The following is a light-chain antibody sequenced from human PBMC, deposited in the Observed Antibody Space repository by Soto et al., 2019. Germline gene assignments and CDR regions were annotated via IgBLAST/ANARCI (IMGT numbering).Light chain of an antibody. CDR2: GAS. CDR3: QQYDKWPRT. CDR1: QSVSSNY. Sequence: EIVLTQPAGTLSLSPGERDTLSCRASQSVSSNYLAWYQQKPGQAPRLLIYGASSRAAGIPDRFSGGGSGAEYTLTISSLQSEDFAVYYCQQYDKWPRTFGQGTKVDIK. J-gene: IGKJ1*01. V-gene: IGKV3-20*01.